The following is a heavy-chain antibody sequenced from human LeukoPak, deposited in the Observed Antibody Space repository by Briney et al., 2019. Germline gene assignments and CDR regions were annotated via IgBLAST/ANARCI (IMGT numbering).Heavy chain of an antibody. CDR1: GFTFSSYG. D-gene: IGHD1-26*01. Sequence: GGSLRLSCAASGFTFSSYGMHWVRQAPGKGLEGVAVISYGGSNKYYADSVKGRFTISRDNSKNTLYLQMNSLRAEDTAVYYCAKSDTPVGATDYWGQGTLVTVSS. CDR2: ISYGGSNK. V-gene: IGHV3-30*18. J-gene: IGHJ4*02. CDR3: AKSDTPVGATDY.